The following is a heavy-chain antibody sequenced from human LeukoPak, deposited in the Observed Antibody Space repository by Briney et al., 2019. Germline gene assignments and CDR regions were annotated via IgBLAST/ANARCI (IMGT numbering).Heavy chain of an antibody. V-gene: IGHV4-39*01. CDR3: ARLSAYYYDSSGSPLAWFDP. J-gene: IGHJ5*02. CDR1: GGSISSSSYY. Sequence: SETLSLTCTVSGGSISSSSYYWGWIRQPPGKGLEWIGSIYYSGSTYYNPSLKSRVTISVDTSKNQFSLKLSSVTAADTAVCYCARLSAYYYDSSGSPLAWFDPWGQGTLVTVSS. D-gene: IGHD3-22*01. CDR2: IYYSGST.